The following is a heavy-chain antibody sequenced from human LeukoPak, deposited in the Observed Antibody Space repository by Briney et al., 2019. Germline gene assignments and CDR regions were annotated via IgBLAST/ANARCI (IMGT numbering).Heavy chain of an antibody. V-gene: IGHV3-48*02. CDR1: GFTFSSYS. CDR3: ARGYCLKGVGFPGVY. CDR2: ISSSGSAT. Sequence: GGSLRLSCAASGFTFSSYSMSWVRQAPGKGLEWISYISSSGSATSHADSVKGRFTISRDSAKNSLYLQMNSLRDEDTAVYYCARGYCLKGVGFPGVYWGQGILVNVSS. D-gene: IGHD2-15*01. J-gene: IGHJ4*02.